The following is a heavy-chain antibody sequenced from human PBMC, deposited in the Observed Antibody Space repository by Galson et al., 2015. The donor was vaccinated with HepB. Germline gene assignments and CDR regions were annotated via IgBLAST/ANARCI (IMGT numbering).Heavy chain of an antibody. Sequence: SLRLSCAASGFSLTDYYMSWIRQVPGKGPEWLSYIDVSTTYTNYADSAKGRFTISRDNTKRLLFLQMNSLRAEDTAIYYCARSRPTSSVAGEDFDLWGQGTLVTVS. V-gene: IGHV3-11*06. CDR3: ARSRPTSSVAGEDFDL. CDR2: IDVSTTYT. J-gene: IGHJ4*02. D-gene: IGHD6-13*01. CDR1: GFSLTDYY.